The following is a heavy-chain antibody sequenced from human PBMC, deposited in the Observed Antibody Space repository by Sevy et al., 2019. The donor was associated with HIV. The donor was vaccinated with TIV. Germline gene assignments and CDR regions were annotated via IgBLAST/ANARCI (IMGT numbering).Heavy chain of an antibody. D-gene: IGHD3-3*01. CDR1: GYTFTSYG. Sequence: ASVKVSCKASGYTFTSYGISWVRQAPGQGLEWMGWISAYNGNTNYAQKLQGRVTMTTDTSTSTAYMELRSLRSDDTAVYYCARGMIFGVASDAFDIWGQGTMVTVSS. CDR2: ISAYNGNT. CDR3: ARGMIFGVASDAFDI. V-gene: IGHV1-18*01. J-gene: IGHJ3*02.